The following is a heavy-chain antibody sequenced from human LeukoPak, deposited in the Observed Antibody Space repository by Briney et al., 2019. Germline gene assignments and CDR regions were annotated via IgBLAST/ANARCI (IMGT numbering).Heavy chain of an antibody. Sequence: SETLSLTCTVSGGSITSYYWSWIRQPPGKGLEWIGYIYYSGSTNYNPSLKSRVTISVDTSMNQFSLNLTSVTAADTAVYYCARTRCSSTNCYLRGAFDIWGQGTMVTVSS. CDR2: IYYSGST. CDR1: GGSITSYY. J-gene: IGHJ3*02. V-gene: IGHV4-59*01. CDR3: ARTRCSSTNCYLRGAFDI. D-gene: IGHD2-2*01.